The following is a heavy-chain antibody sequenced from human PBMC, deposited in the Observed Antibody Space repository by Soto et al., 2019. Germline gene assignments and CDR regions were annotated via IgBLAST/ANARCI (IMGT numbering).Heavy chain of an antibody. Sequence: GAPVKVSCKASCYTFTSYGISWVRQAPGQRLEWMGWISAYNGNTNYAQKLQGRVTMTTDTTTSTTHTELRSLRSDDTAVYYCARGNDILPVYYAYWGQGPLVTVSS. CDR2: ISAYNGNT. V-gene: IGHV1-18*01. CDR1: CYTFTSYG. D-gene: IGHD3-9*01. J-gene: IGHJ4*02. CDR3: ARGNDILPVYYAY.